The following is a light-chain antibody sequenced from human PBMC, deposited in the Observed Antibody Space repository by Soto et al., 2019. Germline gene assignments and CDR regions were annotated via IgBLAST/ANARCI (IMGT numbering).Light chain of an antibody. J-gene: IGLJ2*01. Sequence: QTVVTQEPSFSVSPGGPVTLTCGLSSGSVSTSYYPSWYQQTPCQAPRTLIYSTNTRSSGVPARFSGSILGNKAALTITGAQADDESDYYCRLYMGSGIVGFGGVTTLTVL. CDR1: SGSVSTSYY. CDR2: STN. CDR3: RLYMGSGIVG. V-gene: IGLV8-61*01.